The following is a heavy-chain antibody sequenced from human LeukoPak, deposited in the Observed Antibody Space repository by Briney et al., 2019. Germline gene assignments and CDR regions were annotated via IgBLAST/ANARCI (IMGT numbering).Heavy chain of an antibody. V-gene: IGHV1-69*04. CDR3: ARDPIPGIAAAGLDGVDY. CDR2: IIPILGIA. J-gene: IGHJ4*02. Sequence: SVKVSCKASGGTFSSYAISWVRQAPGQGLEWMGRIIPILGIANYAQKFQGRVTITADKSTSTAYMELSSLRSEDTAVYYCARDPIPGIAAAGLDGVDYWGQGTLVTVSS. CDR1: GGTFSSYA. D-gene: IGHD6-13*01.